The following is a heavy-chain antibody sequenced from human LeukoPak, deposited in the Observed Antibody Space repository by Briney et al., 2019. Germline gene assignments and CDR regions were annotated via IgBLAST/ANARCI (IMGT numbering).Heavy chain of an antibody. CDR2: IYWNGGST. D-gene: IGHD1-26*01. CDR3: ARGVVGNY. V-gene: IGHV3-20*04. Sequence: GGSLRLSCTASGFTFDDYAMSWVRQAPGKGLEWVSGIYWNGGSTGYADSVKGRFTISRDNATNSLYLQMSGLRVEDTALYYCARGVVGNYWGQGTLVTVSS. J-gene: IGHJ4*02. CDR1: GFTFDDYA.